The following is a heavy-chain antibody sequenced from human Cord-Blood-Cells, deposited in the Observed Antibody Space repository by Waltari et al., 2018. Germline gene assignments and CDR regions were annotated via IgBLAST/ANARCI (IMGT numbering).Heavy chain of an antibody. Sequence: EVQLVESGGGLVQPGGSLRLSCAASGFTFSSYWMSWVRQAPGKGVGGVAKLKQDGSGKYYVDAVKGRFTISRDNAKNSLYLQMNSLRAEDTAVYYCARGAGDFPYYFDYWGQGTLVTVSS. J-gene: IGHJ4*02. D-gene: IGHD7-27*01. CDR3: ARGAGDFPYYFDY. V-gene: IGHV3-7*05. CDR2: LKQDGSGK. CDR1: GFTFSSYW.